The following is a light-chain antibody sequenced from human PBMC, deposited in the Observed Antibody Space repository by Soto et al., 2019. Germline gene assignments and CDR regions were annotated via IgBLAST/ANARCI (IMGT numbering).Light chain of an antibody. J-gene: IGLJ2*01. CDR2: EVS. CDR3: SSYTSSSTWV. Sequence: QSALTQPASVSGSPGQSITIPCTGTRTDVGGYNYVSWYQQHPGKAPKLLIYEVSNRPSGVSDRFSGSKSGNTASLTISGLQAEDEADYYCSSYTSSSTWVFGGGTQLTVL. V-gene: IGLV2-14*01. CDR1: RTDVGGYNY.